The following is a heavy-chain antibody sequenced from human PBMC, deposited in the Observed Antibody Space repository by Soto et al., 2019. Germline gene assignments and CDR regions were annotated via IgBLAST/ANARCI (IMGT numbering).Heavy chain of an antibody. CDR3: ATDHEIFGVVKFVY. V-gene: IGHV1-24*01. J-gene: IGHJ4*02. Sequence: GASVKVSCKVSGYTLTELSMHWVRQAPGKGLEWMGGFDPEDGETIYAQKFQGRVTMTEDTSTDTAYMELSSLRSEDTAVYYCATDHEIFGVVKFVYWGQGTLVTVSS. CDR1: GYTLTELS. CDR2: FDPEDGET. D-gene: IGHD3-3*01.